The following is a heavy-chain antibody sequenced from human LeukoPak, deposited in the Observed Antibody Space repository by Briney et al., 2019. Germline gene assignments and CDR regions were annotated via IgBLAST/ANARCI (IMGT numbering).Heavy chain of an antibody. V-gene: IGHV1-2*06. CDR3: ARVNYGSGSYYTPYYYYGMDV. D-gene: IGHD3-10*01. CDR2: INPSSGGT. Sequence: ASVKVSCTASGYTFTGYYMHWVRQAPGQGLEWMGRINPSSGGTNYAQKFQGKVTMTRDTSISAAYMELSRLRSGDTAVYYCARVNYGSGSYYTPYYYYGMDVWGQGTTVTVSS. CDR1: GYTFTGYY. J-gene: IGHJ6*02.